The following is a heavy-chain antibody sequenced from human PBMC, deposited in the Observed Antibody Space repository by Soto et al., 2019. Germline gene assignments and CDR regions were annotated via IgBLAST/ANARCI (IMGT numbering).Heavy chain of an antibody. CDR2: MNPNSGNT. J-gene: IGHJ3*02. CDR3: ARGVVQDYVWGSYRYWDAFDI. Sequence: ASVKVSCKASGYTFTSYDIDWVRQATGQGLEWMGWMNPNSGNTGYAQKFQGRVTMTRNTSISTAYMELSSLRSEDTAVYYCARGVVQDYVWGSYRYWDAFDIRGQGTMVTVSS. CDR1: GYTFTSYD. V-gene: IGHV1-8*01. D-gene: IGHD3-16*02.